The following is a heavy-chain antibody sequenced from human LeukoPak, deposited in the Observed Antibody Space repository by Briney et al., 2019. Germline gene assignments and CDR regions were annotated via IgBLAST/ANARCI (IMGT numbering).Heavy chain of an antibody. CDR2: IYHSGST. CDR3: ARTQYSSSRLDY. V-gene: IGHV4-38-2*01. D-gene: IGHD6-13*01. CDR1: GYSISSGYY. J-gene: IGHJ4*02. Sequence: KPSETLSLTCAVSGYSISSGYYWGWIRQPPGKGLEWIGSIYHSGSTFYNPSLKSRVTISVDTSKNQFSLKLTSVTAADTAVYYCARTQYSSSRLDYWGQGTLVTVSS.